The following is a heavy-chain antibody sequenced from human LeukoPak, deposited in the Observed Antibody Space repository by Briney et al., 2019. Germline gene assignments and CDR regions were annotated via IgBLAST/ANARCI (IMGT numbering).Heavy chain of an antibody. CDR3: AKDREYGSGSPNWFDP. D-gene: IGHD3-10*01. CDR2: IRYDGSNK. CDR1: GFTFSSYG. J-gene: IGHJ5*02. Sequence: GGSLRLSCAASGFTFSSYGMHWVRQAPGKGLEWVAFIRYDGSNKYYADSVKGRFTISRDNSKNTLYLQMSSLRAEDTAVYYCAKDREYGSGSPNWFDPWGQGTLVTVSS. V-gene: IGHV3-30*02.